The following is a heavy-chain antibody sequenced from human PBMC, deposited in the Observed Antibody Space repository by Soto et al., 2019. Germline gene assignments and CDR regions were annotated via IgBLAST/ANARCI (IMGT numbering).Heavy chain of an antibody. V-gene: IGHV1-46*01. J-gene: IGHJ6*02. D-gene: IGHD1-26*01. CDR1: GYTFTSYY. Sequence: GASVKVSCKASGYTFTSYYMHWVRQAPGQGLEWMGIINPSGGSTSYAQKFQGRVTMTRDTSTSTVYMELSSLRSEDTAVYYCARVRRINRWELNYYYGMDVWGQGTTVTVSS. CDR3: ARVRRINRWELNYYYGMDV. CDR2: INPSGGST.